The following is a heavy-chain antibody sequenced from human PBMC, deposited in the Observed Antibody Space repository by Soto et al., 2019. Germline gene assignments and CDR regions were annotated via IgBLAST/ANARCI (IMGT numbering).Heavy chain of an antibody. J-gene: IGHJ5*02. CDR1: GYTFTGYG. D-gene: IGHD3-3*01. CDR2: ISAYNGNT. Sequence: ASVKVSCKASGYTFTGYGISWVRQAPGQGLEWMGWISAYNGNTNYAQKLQGRVTMTTDTSTSTAYMELRSLRSDDTAVYYCARVGATDFWSGYYTYNWFDPWGQGTLVTVSS. CDR3: ARVGATDFWSGYYTYNWFDP. V-gene: IGHV1-18*01.